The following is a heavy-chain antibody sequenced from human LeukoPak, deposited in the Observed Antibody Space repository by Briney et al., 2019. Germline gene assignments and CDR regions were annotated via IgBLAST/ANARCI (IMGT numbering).Heavy chain of an antibody. D-gene: IGHD6-6*01. Sequence: SGGSLRLSCAASGFTFSRYWMSWVRQAPGKGLEWVSNIKQDGSQKSYVDSVKGRFTISRDNANNLLYLQMNSLRAEDTAVYYWARESFAARWDWGQGTLVTVSS. V-gene: IGHV3-7*01. CDR1: GFTFSRYW. CDR2: IKQDGSQK. J-gene: IGHJ4*02. CDR3: ARESFAARWD.